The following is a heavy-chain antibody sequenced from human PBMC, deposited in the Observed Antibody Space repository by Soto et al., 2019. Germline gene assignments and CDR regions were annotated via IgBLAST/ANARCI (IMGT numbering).Heavy chain of an antibody. Sequence: ASVKVSCKASGYTFTSYYMHWVRQAPGQGLEWMGIINPSGGSTSYAQKFQGRVTMTRDTSTSTVYMELSSLRSEDTAVYYCARALQEYRYGSDFDYWGQGTLVTVSS. CDR3: ARALQEYRYGSDFDY. CDR1: GYTFTSYY. CDR2: INPSGGST. V-gene: IGHV1-46*03. J-gene: IGHJ4*02. D-gene: IGHD5-18*01.